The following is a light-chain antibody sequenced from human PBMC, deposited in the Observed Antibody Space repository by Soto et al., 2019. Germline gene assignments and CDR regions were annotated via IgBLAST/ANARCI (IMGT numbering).Light chain of an antibody. Sequence: DIQMTQSPSSLSASVGDRVTITCRASQSISTYLNWYQQKPGKAPKLLIYAASSLQSGVPSRFSGSGSGTDFTLTINSLQPEDFATYYCQQSYSPLYTLGQGTKLEIK. J-gene: IGKJ2*01. CDR3: QQSYSPLYT. V-gene: IGKV1-39*01. CDR2: AAS. CDR1: QSISTY.